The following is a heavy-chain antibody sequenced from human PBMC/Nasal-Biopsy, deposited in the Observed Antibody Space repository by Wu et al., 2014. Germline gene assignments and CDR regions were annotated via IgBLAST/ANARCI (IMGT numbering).Heavy chain of an antibody. V-gene: IGHV3-23*01. Sequence: LRLSCAASGFTFSSYAMSWVRQAPGKGLEWVSAISGSGGSTHYADSVKGRFTISRDNSKNTLYLQMNSLRAEDTAIYYCARVGTYSRSWSMDYWGQGTLVTVSS. D-gene: IGHD6-13*01. CDR2: ISGSGGST. CDR3: ARVGTYSRSWSMDY. J-gene: IGHJ4*02. CDR1: GFTFSSYA.